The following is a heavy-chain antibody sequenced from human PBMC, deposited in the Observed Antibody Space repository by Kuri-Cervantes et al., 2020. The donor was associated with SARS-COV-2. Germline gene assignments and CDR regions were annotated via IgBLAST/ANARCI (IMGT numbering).Heavy chain of an antibody. D-gene: IGHD6-19*01. CDR3: ARDGGIAVAGLVSGIDY. J-gene: IGHJ4*02. Sequence: ASVKVSCKASGYTFTSYAMNWVRQAPGQGLEWMGWINTNTGNPTYAQGFTGRFVFSLDTSVSTAYLQISSLKAEDTAVYYCARDGGIAVAGLVSGIDYWGQGTLVTVSS. CDR2: INTNTGNP. V-gene: IGHV7-4-1*02. CDR1: GYTFTSYA.